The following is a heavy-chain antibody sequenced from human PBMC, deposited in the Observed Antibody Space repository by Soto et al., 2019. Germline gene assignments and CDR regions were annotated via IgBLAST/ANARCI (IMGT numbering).Heavy chain of an antibody. V-gene: IGHV4-39*01. CDR1: GGSISSSSYY. Sequence: SETLSLTCTVSGGSISSSSYYWGWIRQPPGKGLEWIGSIYYSGSTYYNPSLKSRVTISVDTSKNQFSLKLSSVTAADTAVYYCARVVQDDFWSGYSIHWFDPWGQGTLVTVSS. CDR3: ARVVQDDFWSGYSIHWFDP. D-gene: IGHD3-3*01. J-gene: IGHJ5*02. CDR2: IYYSGST.